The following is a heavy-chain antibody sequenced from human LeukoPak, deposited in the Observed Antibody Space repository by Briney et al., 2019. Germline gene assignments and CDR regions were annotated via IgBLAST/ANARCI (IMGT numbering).Heavy chain of an antibody. CDR2: IYHSGST. V-gene: IGHV4-38-2*02. D-gene: IGHD3-10*01. CDR3: ARERITMVRGVIPPGYMDV. J-gene: IGHJ6*03. CDR1: GYSISSGYY. Sequence: SETLSLTCTVSGYSISSGYYWGWIRQPPGKGLEWIGSIYHSGSTYYNPSLKGRVTISVDTSKNQFSLKLSSVTAADTAVYYCARERITMVRGVIPPGYMDVWGKGTTVTVSS.